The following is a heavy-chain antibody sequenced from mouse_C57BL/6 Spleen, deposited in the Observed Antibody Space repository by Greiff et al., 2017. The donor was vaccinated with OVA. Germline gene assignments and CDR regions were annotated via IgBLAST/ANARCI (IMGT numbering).Heavy chain of an antibody. CDR1: GFSLTSYG. CDR3: ARNQAPYGSSSFDY. Sequence: VQLQQSGPGLVQPSQSLSITRTVSGFSLTSYGVHWVRQSPGKGLEWLGVIWSGGSTDYNAAFISRLSISKDNSKSQVFFKMNSLQADDTAIYYCARNQAPYGSSSFDYWGQGTTLTVSS. CDR2: IWSGGST. J-gene: IGHJ2*01. V-gene: IGHV2-2*01. D-gene: IGHD1-1*01.